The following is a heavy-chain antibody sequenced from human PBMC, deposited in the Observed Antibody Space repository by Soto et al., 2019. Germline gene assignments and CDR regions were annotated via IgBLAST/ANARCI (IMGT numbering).Heavy chain of an antibody. CDR3: ARSNDYGDSPDRLDYYYMDV. Sequence: SVKASCKASGGTFSSYTISWVRQAPGQGLEWMGRIIPILGIANYAQKFQGRVTITADKSTSTAYMELSSLRSEDTAVYYCARSNDYGDSPDRLDYYYMDVWGKGTTVTVSS. D-gene: IGHD4-17*01. J-gene: IGHJ6*03. CDR2: IIPILGIA. V-gene: IGHV1-69*02. CDR1: GGTFSSYT.